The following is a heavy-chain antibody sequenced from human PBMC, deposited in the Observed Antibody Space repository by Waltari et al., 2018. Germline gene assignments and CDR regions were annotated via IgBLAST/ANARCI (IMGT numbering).Heavy chain of an antibody. CDR1: GYSISRGYY. Sequence: QVQLQESGPGLVKPSETLSLTCAVSGYSISRGYYWGWLRQPPGKGLEWIGSIYHSGSTYYNPSLKSRVTIAVDTSKNQFSLKLSSVTAADTAVYYCARTRYDILTGYYLDYWGQGTLVTVSS. CDR2: IYHSGST. CDR3: ARTRYDILTGYYLDY. D-gene: IGHD3-9*01. V-gene: IGHV4-38-2*01. J-gene: IGHJ4*02.